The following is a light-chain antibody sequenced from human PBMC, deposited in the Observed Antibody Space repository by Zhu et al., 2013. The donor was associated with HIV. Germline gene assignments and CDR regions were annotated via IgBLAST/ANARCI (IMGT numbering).Light chain of an antibody. CDR1: QSLLHSNGYNY. CDR2: LGS. Sequence: DIVLTQSPLSLPVTPGEPASISCKSSQSLLHSNGYNYLDWYLQKPGQSPQLLIYLGSNRASGVPDRFSGSGSGTDFTLTISSLQAEDVAVYYCQQYYSTPYTFGQGTKLEIK. J-gene: IGKJ2*01. V-gene: IGKV2-28*01. CDR3: QQYYSTPYT.